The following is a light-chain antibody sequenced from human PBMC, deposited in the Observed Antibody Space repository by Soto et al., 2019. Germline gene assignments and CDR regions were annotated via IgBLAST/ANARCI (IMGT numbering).Light chain of an antibody. Sequence: IVLTQSPATLSVSPGERATLSCRASQSISSNLAWFQQKPGQAPRLLIYDASTMATGFPARFSGGGSGTDFTLTIDNLEPEDFAIYYCQQRSNWPPITFGQGTRLEIK. CDR3: QQRSNWPPIT. CDR2: DAS. CDR1: QSISSN. V-gene: IGKV3-11*01. J-gene: IGKJ5*01.